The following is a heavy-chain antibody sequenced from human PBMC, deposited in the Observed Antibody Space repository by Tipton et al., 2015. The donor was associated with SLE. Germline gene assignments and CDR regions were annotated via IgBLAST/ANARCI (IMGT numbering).Heavy chain of an antibody. CDR1: GGSISSSSYY. CDR2: IWSDYTT. J-gene: IGHJ4*02. D-gene: IGHD2-21*02. V-gene: IGHV3-53*05. CDR3: AKDCGGNFPFDS. Sequence: LSLTCTVSGGSISSSSYYWGWFRQPPGKGLEWVSVIWSDYTTYYADSVKGRFTISRDNSQSTVFLQMNSLRADDTAVYYCAKDCGGNFPFDSWGQGTLVTVSS.